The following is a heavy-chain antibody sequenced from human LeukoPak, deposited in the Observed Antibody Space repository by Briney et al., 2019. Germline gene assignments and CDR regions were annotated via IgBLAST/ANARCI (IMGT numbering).Heavy chain of an antibody. Sequence: SETLSLTCAVYGGSFSGYYWSWIRQPPGKGLEWIGEINHSGSTNYNPSLKSRVTISVDTSKNQFSLKLSSVTAADTAVYYCARGKGRCRGPYYYDSSGYYYFDYWGEGTLVTVSS. CDR1: GGSFSGYY. CDR2: INHSGST. D-gene: IGHD3-22*01. V-gene: IGHV4-34*01. CDR3: ARGKGRCRGPYYYDSSGYYYFDY. J-gene: IGHJ4*02.